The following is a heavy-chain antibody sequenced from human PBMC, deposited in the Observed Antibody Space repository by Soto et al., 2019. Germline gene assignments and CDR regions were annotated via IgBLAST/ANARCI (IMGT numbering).Heavy chain of an antibody. D-gene: IGHD1-26*01. Sequence: EAHLVESGGGLPQPGGSLRLSCVASGFNFSPYFMAWVRQGPGRGLEWVSHIKGDGTTTAYADSVRGRFIISRDNGRNTLFLQMNSLRDEDTAVYYCVRDRGTPDSFDIWGPGTTVIVSS. CDR3: VRDRGTPDSFDI. CDR1: GFNFSPYF. CDR2: IKGDGTTT. V-gene: IGHV3-74*01. J-gene: IGHJ3*02.